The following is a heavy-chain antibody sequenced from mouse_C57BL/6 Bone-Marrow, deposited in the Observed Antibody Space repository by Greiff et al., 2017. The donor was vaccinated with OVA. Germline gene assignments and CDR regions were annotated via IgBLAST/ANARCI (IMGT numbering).Heavy chain of an antibody. V-gene: IGHV2-3*01. CDR1: GFSLTSYG. Sequence: QVQLKESGPGLVAPSQSLSITCTVSGFSLTSYGVSWVRQPPGKGLEWLGVLWGDGSTNYHSALISRLSISKDNSKSQVFLKLNSLQTDDTATYYCAKGGWLRRTYYAMDYWGQGTSVTVSS. J-gene: IGHJ4*01. CDR2: LWGDGST. CDR3: AKGGWLRRTYYAMDY. D-gene: IGHD2-2*01.